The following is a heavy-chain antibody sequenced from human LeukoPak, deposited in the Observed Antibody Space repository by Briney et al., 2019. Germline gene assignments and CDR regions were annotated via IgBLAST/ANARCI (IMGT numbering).Heavy chain of an antibody. CDR3: ARDSSGWYGWFDP. Sequence: SETLSLTCAVSGGSISSYYWSWIRQPPGKGLEWIGYIYYSGSTNYNPSLKSRVTISVDTSKNQFSLKLSSVTAADTAVYYCARDSSGWYGWFDPWGQGTLVTVSS. V-gene: IGHV4-59*01. J-gene: IGHJ5*02. CDR2: IYYSGST. CDR1: GGSISSYY. D-gene: IGHD6-19*01.